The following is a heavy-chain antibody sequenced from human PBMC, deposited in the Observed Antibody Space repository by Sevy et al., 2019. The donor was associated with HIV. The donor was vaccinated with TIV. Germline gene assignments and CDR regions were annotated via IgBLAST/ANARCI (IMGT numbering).Heavy chain of an antibody. Sequence: SETLSLTCAVSGGSITNMNWWIWVRQPPGKGLEWIGEIYHGGSTNYNPSLKSRVTISTDESTNQFSLRLNSVTAADTAVYYCARGALGTGSGWFDYWGQGTLVTVSS. CDR2: IYHGGST. CDR3: ARGALGTGSGWFDY. D-gene: IGHD6-19*01. V-gene: IGHV4-4*02. J-gene: IGHJ4*02. CDR1: GGSITNMNW.